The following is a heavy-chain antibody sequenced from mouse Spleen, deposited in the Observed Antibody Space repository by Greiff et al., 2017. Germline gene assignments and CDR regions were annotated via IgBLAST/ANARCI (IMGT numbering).Heavy chain of an antibody. CDR2: IDPNSGYT. D-gene: IGHD2-4*01. CDR3: ARGGITTDAMDY. CDR1: GYIFSNYW. J-gene: IGHJ4*01. V-gene: IGHV1-7*01. Sequence: QVQLKQPGAELVKPGASVKLSYKASGYIFSNYWVHWVKQRPGQGLEWIGYIDPNSGYTKYNQKFKDKAILTADKSSSTAYMQLRSLTYEDSAVYYCARGGITTDAMDYWGQGTSVTVSS.